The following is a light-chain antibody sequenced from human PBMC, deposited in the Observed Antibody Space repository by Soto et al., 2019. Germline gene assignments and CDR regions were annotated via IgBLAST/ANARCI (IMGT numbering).Light chain of an antibody. J-gene: IGKJ4*01. V-gene: IGKV1-5*01. CDR2: DAS. Sequence: DIQMTQSPSTLSASVGDRVIITCRASQSISWWLAWYQQKPGKDPKVLIYDASSLESGVPSRFSGSGSGTEFTFTISSLQPDDFATYYCQQYNSYPLTFGGGTKVEIK. CDR3: QQYNSYPLT. CDR1: QSISWW.